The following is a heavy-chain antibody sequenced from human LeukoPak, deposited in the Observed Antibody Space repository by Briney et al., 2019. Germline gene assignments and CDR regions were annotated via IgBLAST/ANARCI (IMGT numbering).Heavy chain of an antibody. CDR2: IYYSGST. J-gene: IGHJ4*01. CDR3: ARHEDTAMVVTPFDY. V-gene: IGHV4-59*01. CDR1: GGSISSYY. Sequence: SETLSLTCTVSGGSISSYYWSWIRQPPGKGLEWIGYIYYSGSTYYNPSLRSRVTISGDTSKNQFSLKLSSVTAADTAVYYCARHEDTAMVVTPFDYWGQGTLVTVSS. D-gene: IGHD5-18*01.